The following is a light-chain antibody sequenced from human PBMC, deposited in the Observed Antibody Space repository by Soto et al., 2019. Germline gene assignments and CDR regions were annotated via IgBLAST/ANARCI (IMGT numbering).Light chain of an antibody. V-gene: IGLV1-51*01. Sequence: QSVLTQSPSVSAAPGQKVTISCSGSTSNIGINYVSWYQQLPGTAPKLLIYDNNNRPSGIPDRFSGSKSGTSATLGITGLQTGDEADYYCGSWDSSLSAVVFGGGTKLTVL. CDR1: TSNIGINY. CDR3: GSWDSSLSAVV. J-gene: IGLJ2*01. CDR2: DNN.